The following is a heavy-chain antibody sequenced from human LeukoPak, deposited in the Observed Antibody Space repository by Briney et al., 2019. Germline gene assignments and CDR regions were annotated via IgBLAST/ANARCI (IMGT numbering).Heavy chain of an antibody. CDR1: GYTFTGNY. D-gene: IGHD6-19*01. V-gene: IGHV1-2*06. CDR2: INPNSGGT. J-gene: IGHJ4*02. CDR3: ARDTADSSGWYDFDY. Sequence: ASVKVSCKTSGYTFTGNYIHWVRQAPGQGLEWMGRINPNSGGTDCAQKFQGGVTMTRDTSISTAYMELSRLRSDDTAVYYCARDTADSSGWYDFDYWGQGALVTVSS.